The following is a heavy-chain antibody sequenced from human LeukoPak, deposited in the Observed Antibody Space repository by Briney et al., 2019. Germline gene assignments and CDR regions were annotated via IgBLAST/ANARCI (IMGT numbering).Heavy chain of an antibody. CDR3: AKSPFPWVHYGMDV. Sequence: GRSLRLSCAASGFTFSSYGMYWVRQAPGKGLEWVAVISYDGSNKYYADTVKGRFTISRDNSKNTLHLQMNSLIAEDTAVYYCAKSPFPWVHYGMDVWGQGTTVTVSS. J-gene: IGHJ6*02. V-gene: IGHV3-30*18. CDR2: ISYDGSNK. CDR1: GFTFSSYG.